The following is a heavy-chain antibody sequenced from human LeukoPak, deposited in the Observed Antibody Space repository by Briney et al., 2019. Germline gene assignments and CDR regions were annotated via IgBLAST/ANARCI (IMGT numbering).Heavy chain of an antibody. CDR1: GYTFTSYG. V-gene: IGHV1-18*01. CDR3: ARGSYSIYYMDV. Sequence: ASVKVSCKASGYTFTSYGISWVRQAPGQGLEWMGWISGYNGNTNYAQNLQGRVTMTTDTSTSTAYMELSSLRSDDTAVYYCARGSYSIYYMDVWGKGTTVTVSS. J-gene: IGHJ6*03. CDR2: ISGYNGNT. D-gene: IGHD4-11*01.